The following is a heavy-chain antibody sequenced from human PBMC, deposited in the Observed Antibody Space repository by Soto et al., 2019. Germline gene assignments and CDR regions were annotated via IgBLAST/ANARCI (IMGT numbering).Heavy chain of an antibody. D-gene: IGHD3-22*01. V-gene: IGHV3-30*18. J-gene: IGHJ4*02. CDR3: AKDLSGYYPTGRGVFDY. Sequence: GGSLRLSCAASGFTFSSYGMHWVRQAPGKGLEWVAVISYDGSNKYYADSVKGRFTISRDNSKNTLYLQMNSLRAEDTAVYYCAKDLSGYYPTGRGVFDYWGQGTLVTVSS. CDR1: GFTFSSYG. CDR2: ISYDGSNK.